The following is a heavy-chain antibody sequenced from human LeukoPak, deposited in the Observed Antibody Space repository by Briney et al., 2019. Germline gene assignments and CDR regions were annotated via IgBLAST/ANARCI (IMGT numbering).Heavy chain of an antibody. Sequence: SETLSLTCTVSGGSISSYYWSWIRQPPGKGLEWIGYIYYSGSTNYNPSLKSRVTISVDTSKNQFSLKLSSVTAADTAVYYCARDRGYDSSGYYRDYFDYWGQGTPVTVSS. CDR3: ARDRGYDSSGYYRDYFDY. CDR2: IYYSGST. V-gene: IGHV4-59*01. J-gene: IGHJ4*02. D-gene: IGHD3-22*01. CDR1: GGSISSYY.